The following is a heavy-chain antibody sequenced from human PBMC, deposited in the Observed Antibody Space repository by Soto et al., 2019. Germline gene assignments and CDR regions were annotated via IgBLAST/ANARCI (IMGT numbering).Heavy chain of an antibody. CDR2: IYYSGST. Sequence: PSETLSLTCTVSRASMSSYYWSWIRQSPGKGLEWIGYIYYSGSTIYNPSLKSRVTISVDTSKNQFSLKLSSVTAADTAVYYCARYGSGSSVWFDPWGQGTLVTVS. D-gene: IGHD3-10*01. J-gene: IGHJ5*02. V-gene: IGHV4-59*01. CDR1: RASMSSYY. CDR3: ARYGSGSSVWFDP.